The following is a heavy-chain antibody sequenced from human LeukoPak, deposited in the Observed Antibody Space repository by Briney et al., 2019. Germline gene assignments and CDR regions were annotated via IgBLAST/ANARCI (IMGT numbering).Heavy chain of an antibody. Sequence: ASVKVSCKASGYTFTSYDINWVRQATGQGLEWMGWMNPNSGNTGYAQKFQGRVTMTRNTSISTAYMELSGLRSEDTAVYYCARLPGYSSSWYRYYYYYGMDVWGQGTTVTVSS. J-gene: IGHJ6*02. CDR3: ARLPGYSSSWYRYYYYYGMDV. CDR2: MNPNSGNT. CDR1: GYTFTSYD. D-gene: IGHD6-13*01. V-gene: IGHV1-8*01.